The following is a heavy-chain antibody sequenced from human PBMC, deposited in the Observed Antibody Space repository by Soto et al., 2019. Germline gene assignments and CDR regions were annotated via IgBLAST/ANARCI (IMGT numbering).Heavy chain of an antibody. CDR2: INPSGGST. CDR1: GYTFTSYY. J-gene: IGHJ4*02. Sequence: ASVKVSCKASGYTFTSYYMHWVRQAPGQGLEWVGIINPSGGSTSYAQKFQGRVTMTRDTSTSTVYMELSSLRSEDTAVYYCARGDKWWGSSGYYSGPTLDYWGQGTLVTVSS. D-gene: IGHD3-22*01. CDR3: ARGDKWWGSSGYYSGPTLDY. V-gene: IGHV1-46*01.